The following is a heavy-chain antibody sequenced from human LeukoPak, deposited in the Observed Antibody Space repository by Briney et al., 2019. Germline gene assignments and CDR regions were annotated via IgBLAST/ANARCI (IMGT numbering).Heavy chain of an antibody. CDR1: GFTFSSYA. J-gene: IGHJ4*02. CDR3: ARGVLRYFDWPDY. CDR2: ISYDGSNK. V-gene: IGHV3-30*04. D-gene: IGHD3-9*01. Sequence: GGSLRLFCAASGFTFSSYAMHWVRQAPGKGLEWVAVISYDGSNKYYADSVKGRFTISRDNSKNTLYLQMNSLGAEDTAVYYCARGVLRYFDWPDYWGQGTLVTVSS.